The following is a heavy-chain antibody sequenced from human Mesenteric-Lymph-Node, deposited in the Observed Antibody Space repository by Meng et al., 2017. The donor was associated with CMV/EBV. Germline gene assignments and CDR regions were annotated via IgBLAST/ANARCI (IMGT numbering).Heavy chain of an antibody. CDR2: MRSKDNSYAT. V-gene: IGHV3-73*01. J-gene: IGHJ5*02. CDR3: ARDLADTAMAMAGAGFVPWFDP. Sequence: MHWVRQASGKGLEWLGRMRSKDNSYATVYAASVKGRCTISRDDSKNTAYLQLNSLKTEDTAVYYCARDLADTAMAMAGAGFVPWFDPWGQGTLVTVSS. D-gene: IGHD5-18*01.